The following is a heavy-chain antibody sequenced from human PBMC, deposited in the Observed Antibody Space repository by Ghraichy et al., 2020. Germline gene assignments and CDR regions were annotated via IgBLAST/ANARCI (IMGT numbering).Heavy chain of an antibody. Sequence: SETLSLTCAVYGGSFRGYYWTWIRQPPGKGLEYIGEIDHGGSTDHNSTLRSRVTMSVDTSRNQFSLKLSTVTAADTAVYYCARATLRVGMDVWGQGTTVIVSS. V-gene: IGHV4-34*01. CDR2: IDHGGST. J-gene: IGHJ6*02. CDR1: GGSFRGYY. CDR3: ARATLRVGMDV. D-gene: IGHD3-16*01.